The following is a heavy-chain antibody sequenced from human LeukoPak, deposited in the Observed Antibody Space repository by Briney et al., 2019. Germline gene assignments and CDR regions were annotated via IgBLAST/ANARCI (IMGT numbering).Heavy chain of an antibody. V-gene: IGHV1-69*13. CDR3: ARAPLEYGNYYYYMDV. J-gene: IGHJ6*03. CDR1: GYTFTSYG. CDR2: IIPISGIT. D-gene: IGHD4-17*01. Sequence: SVKVSCKTSGYTFTSYGISWVRQSPGQGLEWMGRIIPISGITNYAQKFQGRVTITADESTSTAYMELSSLRSEDTAVYYCARAPLEYGNYYYYMDVWGQGTMVTVSS.